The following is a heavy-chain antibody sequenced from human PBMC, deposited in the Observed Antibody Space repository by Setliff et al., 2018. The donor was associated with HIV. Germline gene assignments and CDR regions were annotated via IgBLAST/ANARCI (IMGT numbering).Heavy chain of an antibody. Sequence: PGGSLRLSCAASGFTFSSYWMSWVRQAPGKGLEWVSYISTSSATKYYADSVKGRFTISRDNAKNSLYLQMNSVRADDTAVYYCARAALRYCTSTSCPRVDAFDIWGQGTMVTVSS. CDR1: GFTFSSYW. J-gene: IGHJ3*02. D-gene: IGHD2-2*01. CDR2: ISTSSATK. V-gene: IGHV3-48*04. CDR3: ARAALRYCTSTSCPRVDAFDI.